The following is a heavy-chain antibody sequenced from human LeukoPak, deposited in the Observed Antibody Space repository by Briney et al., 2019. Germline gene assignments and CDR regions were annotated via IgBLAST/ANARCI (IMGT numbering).Heavy chain of an antibody. CDR3: ARGSRELYYFDY. Sequence: SETLSLTCTVSGGSISSYYWSWIRQPPGKGLEWIGYIYYSGSTKYNPSLKSRVTISVDASKTEFSLKLNSVTAADTAVYYCARGSRELYYFDYWGQGTLVTVSS. CDR2: IYYSGST. J-gene: IGHJ4*02. V-gene: IGHV4-59*01. D-gene: IGHD1-7*01. CDR1: GGSISSYY.